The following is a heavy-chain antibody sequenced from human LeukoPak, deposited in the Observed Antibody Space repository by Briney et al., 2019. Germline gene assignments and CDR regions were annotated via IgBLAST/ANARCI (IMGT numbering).Heavy chain of an antibody. CDR1: SGSIRSYY. CDR2: IYYSGST. D-gene: IGHD1-14*01. J-gene: IGHJ4*02. Sequence: SETLSLTCTVSSGSIRSYYWTWIRQPPGKGLEWIGSIYYSGSTYYNPSLKSRVTISVDTSKNQFSLKLSSVTAADTAVYYCARGYPEGGIDYWGQGTLVTVSS. V-gene: IGHV4-59*12. CDR3: ARGYPEGGIDY.